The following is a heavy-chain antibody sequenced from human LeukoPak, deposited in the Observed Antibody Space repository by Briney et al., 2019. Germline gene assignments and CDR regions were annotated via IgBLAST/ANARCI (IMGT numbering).Heavy chain of an antibody. J-gene: IGHJ4*02. D-gene: IGHD1-7*01. CDR1: GGSFSGYY. V-gene: IGHV4-34*01. CDR3: ARGEATGTTY. CDR2: INHSGST. Sequence: SSETLSLTCAVYGGSFSGYYWSWIRQPPGKGLEWIGEINHSGSTNYNPSLKSRVTISVDTSKNQFSLKLSSVTAADTAVYYCARGEATGTTYWGQGTLVTVSS.